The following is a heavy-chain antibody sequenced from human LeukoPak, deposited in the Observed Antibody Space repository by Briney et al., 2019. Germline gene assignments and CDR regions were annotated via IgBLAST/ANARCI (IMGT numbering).Heavy chain of an antibody. CDR2: ISGSGGST. J-gene: IGHJ6*03. Sequence: PGGSLRLSCAASGFTFSSYAMSWVRQAPGKGLEWVSAISGSGGSTYYADSVKGRFTISRENAKNSLYLQMNSLRAEDTAVYYCARSFYGHDPYYCYMDVWGKGTTVTVSS. CDR1: GFTFSSYA. CDR3: ARSFYGHDPYYCYMDV. D-gene: IGHD1-26*01. V-gene: IGHV3-23*01.